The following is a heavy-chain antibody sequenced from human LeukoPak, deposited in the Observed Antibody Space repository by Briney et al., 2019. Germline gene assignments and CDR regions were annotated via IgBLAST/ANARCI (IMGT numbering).Heavy chain of an antibody. CDR2: MYYSGST. V-gene: IGHV4-39*07. D-gene: IGHD6-25*01. CDR1: GGSISRICYY. Sequence: PWETLSLTCTVSGGSISRICYYWGWIPQPPGKGLEWIGSMYYSGSTYYNPSLRSRVTMSVNTSKNQFSLNLTSVTAADTAVYSCAGEGGDPRWLDPWGQGTLVTVSS. CDR3: AGEGGDPRWLDP. J-gene: IGHJ5*02.